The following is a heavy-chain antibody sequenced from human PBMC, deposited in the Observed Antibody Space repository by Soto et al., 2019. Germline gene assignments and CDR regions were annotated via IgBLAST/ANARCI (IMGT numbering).Heavy chain of an antibody. V-gene: IGHV4-59*01. CDR2: IYYSGST. J-gene: IGHJ1*01. D-gene: IGHD2-15*01. Sequence: KGLEWMWYIYYSGSTNYNPSLKSRVTISVDTSKNQFSLKLSSVTAADTAVYYCAREPLGYCSGGSCPGYFPHWGKGTLVTVSS. CDR3: AREPLGYCSGGSCPGYFPH.